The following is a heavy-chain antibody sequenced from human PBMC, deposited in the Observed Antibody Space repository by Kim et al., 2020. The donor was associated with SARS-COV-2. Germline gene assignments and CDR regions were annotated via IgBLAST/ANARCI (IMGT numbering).Heavy chain of an antibody. V-gene: IGHV3-20*03. D-gene: IGHD3-22*01. Sequence: ESEKGRFPISRDNAKNSLYLEMNSLRAEDTALYYCARGSSGYYHYYYGMDVWGQGTTVTVSS. J-gene: IGHJ6*02. CDR3: ARGSSGYYHYYYGMDV.